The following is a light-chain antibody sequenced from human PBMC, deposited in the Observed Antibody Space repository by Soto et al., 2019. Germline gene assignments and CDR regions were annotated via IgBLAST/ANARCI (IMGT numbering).Light chain of an antibody. V-gene: IGLV2-8*01. CDR2: EVS. Sequence: QSALTQPPSASGSPGQSVTISCTGTSSDIGGYNYVSWYQQHPGKAPKLIIYEVSKRPSGVPDRFSGSKSGNTASLTISGLQAEDEADYYCSSYRSINTGVFGGGTKLTVL. CDR1: SSDIGGYNY. CDR3: SSYRSINTGV. J-gene: IGLJ2*01.